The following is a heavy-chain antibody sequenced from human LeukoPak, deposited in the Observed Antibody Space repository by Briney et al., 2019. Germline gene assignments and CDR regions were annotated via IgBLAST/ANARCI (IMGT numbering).Heavy chain of an antibody. CDR3: ARDPVEWELLLDY. CDR1: GFTSGSYW. J-gene: IGHJ4*02. CDR2: MNIDGSEK. Sequence: GGSLRLSCAASGFTSGSYWMGWVRQAPGKRLEWVANMNIDGSEKYYADSAKGRFTISRDNARNSVYLQMNSLRVEDTAVYYCARDPVEWELLLDYWGQGTLVTVSS. D-gene: IGHD1-26*01. V-gene: IGHV3-7*01.